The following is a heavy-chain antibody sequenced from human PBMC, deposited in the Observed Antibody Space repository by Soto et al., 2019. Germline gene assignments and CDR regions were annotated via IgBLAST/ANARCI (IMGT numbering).Heavy chain of an antibody. CDR3: ARPTYCSSTHWSPFDY. V-gene: IGHV5-51*01. Sequence: GGSLKISCQGSGYNFLNHWIAWVRQMPGKGLEWMGIVYPDDSDTRYSPSFQGQVTISADKSISTAYLQWSSLEASDTAMYCCARPTYCSSTHWSPFDYWGQGTLVTVSS. CDR1: GYNFLNHW. J-gene: IGHJ4*02. D-gene: IGHD2-2*01. CDR2: VYPDDSDT.